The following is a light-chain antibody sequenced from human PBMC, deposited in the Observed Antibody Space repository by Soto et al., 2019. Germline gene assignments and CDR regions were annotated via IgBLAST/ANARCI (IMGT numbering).Light chain of an antibody. V-gene: IGKV3-20*01. Sequence: DIVLTQSPGTLSLSPGDRATLSCRASERVTSNNLAWYQQRPGQAPRLLIYGASSRATGIPDRFSGSGSATDFTLTISRLEPDDCAVYYCQQYGRSPFTFGPGTKVDIK. J-gene: IGKJ3*01. CDR1: ERVTSNN. CDR3: QQYGRSPFT. CDR2: GAS.